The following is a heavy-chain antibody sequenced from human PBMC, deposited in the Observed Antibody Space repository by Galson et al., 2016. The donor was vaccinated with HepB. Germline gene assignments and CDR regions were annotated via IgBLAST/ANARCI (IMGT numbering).Heavy chain of an antibody. CDR3: ARDPGISGTT. D-gene: IGHD1-7*01. Sequence: SLRLSCAASGFTVSNNYMTWVRQAPGKGLEWVSTIYCGGSTFYTDSVQGRFTIYRHNSKNTLYLQMDTLRPEDTAVYYCARDPGISGTTWGQGILVTVSS. V-gene: IGHV3-53*04. CDR2: IYCGGST. J-gene: IGHJ5*02. CDR1: GFTVSNNY.